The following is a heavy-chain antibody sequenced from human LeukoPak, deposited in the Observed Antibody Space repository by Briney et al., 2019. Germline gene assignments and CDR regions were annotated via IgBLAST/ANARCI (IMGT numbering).Heavy chain of an antibody. Sequence: ASVKVSCKASGYTFTSYAMHWVRQAPGQRLEWMGWINAGNGNTKYSQKFQGRVTMTTDTSTSTAYMELRSLRSDDTAVYYCARSPLRFGELLPDYWGQGTLVTVSS. V-gene: IGHV1-3*01. CDR3: ARSPLRFGELLPDY. J-gene: IGHJ4*02. CDR2: INAGNGNT. D-gene: IGHD3-10*01. CDR1: GYTFTSYA.